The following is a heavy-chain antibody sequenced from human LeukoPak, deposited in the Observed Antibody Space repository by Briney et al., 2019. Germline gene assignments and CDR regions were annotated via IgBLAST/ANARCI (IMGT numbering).Heavy chain of an antibody. CDR1: GGSMSSGSYY. CDR3: ASGPSGSPDY. CDR2: IYTSGST. V-gene: IGHV4-61*02. Sequence: SETLSLTCTVSGGSMSSGSYYWSWIRQPAGKGLEWIGRIYTSGSTNYNPSLKSRVTMSVDTSKNQFSLKLSSVTAADTAVYYCASGPSGSPDYWGQGTLVTVSS. J-gene: IGHJ4*02. D-gene: IGHD3-10*01.